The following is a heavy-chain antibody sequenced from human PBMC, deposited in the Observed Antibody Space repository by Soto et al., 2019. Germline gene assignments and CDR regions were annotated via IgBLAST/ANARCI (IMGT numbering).Heavy chain of an antibody. D-gene: IGHD6-13*01. J-gene: IGHJ6*02. Sequence: QVQLQESGPGLVKPSQTLSLTCTVSGGSISSGGYYWSWIRQHPGKGLEWIGYIYYSGSTYYNPYLKSRVTISVDTSKNQFSLKLSSVTAADTAVYYCARFGVRYSSSWSHRNYYYGMDVWGQGTTVTVSS. CDR3: ARFGVRYSSSWSHRNYYYGMDV. V-gene: IGHV4-31*03. CDR1: GGSISSGGYY. CDR2: IYYSGST.